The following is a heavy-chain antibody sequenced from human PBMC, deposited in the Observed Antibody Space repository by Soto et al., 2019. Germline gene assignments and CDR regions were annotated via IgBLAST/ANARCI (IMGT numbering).Heavy chain of an antibody. CDR2: INAGNGNT. V-gene: IGHV1-3*01. D-gene: IGHD3-10*01. CDR1: GYIFNSHA. CDR3: ARGQSGIGDYVDWFDP. Sequence: QGHLVQSGAEVKKPGASVKVSCKASGYIFNSHAMHWVRQAPGQRLEWMGWINAGNGNTYYSQNFIDRVTFSRDTIGTTVFMELTSLTSEDTAVYYCARGQSGIGDYVDWFDPWGQGTLVTVSS. J-gene: IGHJ5*02.